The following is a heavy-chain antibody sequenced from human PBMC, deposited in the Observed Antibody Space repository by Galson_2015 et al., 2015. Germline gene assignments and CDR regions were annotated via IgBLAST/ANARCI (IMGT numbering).Heavy chain of an antibody. J-gene: IGHJ4*02. V-gene: IGHV6-1*01. CDR2: TYYRSKWYN. CDR3: ARSTRERRVGPIDY. Sequence: CAISGDSVSSNSAAWNWIRQSPSRGLEWLGRTYYRSKWYNDYAVSVKSRITINPDTSENQLSLQLNSVTPEDTAVYYCARSTRERRVGPIDYWGQGTLVTVSS. D-gene: IGHD3-16*01. CDR1: GDSVSSNSAA.